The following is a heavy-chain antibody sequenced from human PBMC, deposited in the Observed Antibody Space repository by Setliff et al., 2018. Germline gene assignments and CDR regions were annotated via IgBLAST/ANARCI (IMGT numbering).Heavy chain of an antibody. CDR2: IIPIFVTA. J-gene: IGHJ3*02. V-gene: IGHV1-69*06. Sequence: GASVKVSCKASGATFSSYAISWVRQAPGQGLEWMGRIIPIFVTANYAQKFQGRVTITADKSTSTAYMELSSLRSEDTAVYYCARALLPIYDYSNYEEENYAFDIWGQGTMVTVS. CDR1: GATFSSYA. D-gene: IGHD4-4*01. CDR3: ARALLPIYDYSNYEEENYAFDI.